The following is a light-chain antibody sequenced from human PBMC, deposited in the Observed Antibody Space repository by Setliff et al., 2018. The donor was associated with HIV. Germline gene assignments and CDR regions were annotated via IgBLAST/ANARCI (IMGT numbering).Light chain of an antibody. V-gene: IGLV2-14*01. CDR2: EVS. Sequence: QSVLTQPASVSGSPGQSITISCTGTSSDVGGYDYVSWYQLHPGKTPKLMIFEVSNRPSGVSYRFSGSKSGNTASLTISGLRPEDEGDYYCSSYTIRNTLLFGTGTKVTVL. CDR1: SSDVGGYDY. J-gene: IGLJ1*01. CDR3: SSYTIRNTLL.